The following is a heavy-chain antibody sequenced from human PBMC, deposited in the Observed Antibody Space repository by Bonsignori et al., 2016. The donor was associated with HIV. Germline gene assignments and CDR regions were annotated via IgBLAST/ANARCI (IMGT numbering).Heavy chain of an antibody. CDR2: IYYSGST. CDR3: ARMAPYSSSWYYFFDY. J-gene: IGHJ4*02. V-gene: IGHV4-39*07. D-gene: IGHD6-13*01. CDR1: GGSISSSSYY. Sequence: QLQLQESGPGLVKPSETLSLTCTVSGGSISSSSYYWGWIRQPPGKGLEWIGSIYYSGSTYYNPSLKSRVTISVDTSKNQFSLKLTSVTAADTAVFFXARMAPYSSSWYYFFDYWGQGALVTVSS.